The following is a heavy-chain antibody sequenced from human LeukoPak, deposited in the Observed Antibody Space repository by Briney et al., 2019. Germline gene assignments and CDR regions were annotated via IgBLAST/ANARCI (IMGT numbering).Heavy chain of an antibody. Sequence: SENLSLTCSVSGGSIRSGNYYWSWIRQSAGKGLEWIGRMYTSGSTNYNPSLKSRVTISADTSKNQFSLKLNSVTAADTAVYYCARDVPYSGSNSREGGRFDYWGQGTPVTVSS. J-gene: IGHJ4*02. CDR3: ARDVPYSGSNSREGGRFDY. V-gene: IGHV4-61*02. CDR1: GGSIRSGNYY. CDR2: MYTSGST. D-gene: IGHD1-26*01.